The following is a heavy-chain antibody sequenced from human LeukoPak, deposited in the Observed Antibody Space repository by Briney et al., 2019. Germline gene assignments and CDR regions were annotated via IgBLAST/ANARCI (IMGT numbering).Heavy chain of an antibody. J-gene: IGHJ3*01. V-gene: IGHV3-23*01. CDR1: GFTFSSYA. CDR3: ACFPAANKYSRISMVRRVDKALNV. D-gene: IGHD3-10*01. CDR2: ISGSGGTT. Sequence: PGGSLRLSCAVSGFTFSSYAVSWVRQAPGKGLEWVSGISGSGGTTYYADSVKGRFTISRDNAGNSVYLQMNGLRVDDTAVYYCACFPAANKYSRISMVRRVDKALNVWGQGTRVSVSS.